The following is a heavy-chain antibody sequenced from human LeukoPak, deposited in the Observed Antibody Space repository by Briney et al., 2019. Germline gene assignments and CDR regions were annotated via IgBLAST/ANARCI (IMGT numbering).Heavy chain of an antibody. CDR3: ARSSSSNYYYGMDV. D-gene: IGHD6-6*01. J-gene: IGHJ6*02. CDR1: GYTLTSYD. V-gene: IGHV1-8*01. Sequence: AASVKVSCKASGYTLTSYDINWVRQATGQGLEWMGWMNPNSGNTGYAQKFQGRVTMTRNTSISAAYMELSSLRSEDTAVYYCARSSSSNYYYGMDVWGQGATVTVSS. CDR2: MNPNSGNT.